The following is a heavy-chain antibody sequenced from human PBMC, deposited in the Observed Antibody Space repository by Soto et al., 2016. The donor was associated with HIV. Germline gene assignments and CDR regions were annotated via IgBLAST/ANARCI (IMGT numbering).Heavy chain of an antibody. J-gene: IGHJ4*02. D-gene: IGHD3-9*01. CDR1: GGTFSSYA. Sequence: QVQLVQSGAEVKKPGSSVKVSCKASGGTFSSYAISWVRQAPGQGLEWMGGIIPIFGTANYAQKFQGRVTITADESATTAYMELSSLRSEDTAVYYCARVGPDILTGYSFDYWARERWSPSPQ. V-gene: IGHV1-69*12. CDR2: IIPIFGTA. CDR3: ARVGPDILTGYSFDY.